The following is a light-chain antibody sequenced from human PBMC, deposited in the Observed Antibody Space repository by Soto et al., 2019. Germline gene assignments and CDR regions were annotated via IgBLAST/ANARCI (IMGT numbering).Light chain of an antibody. CDR3: GSYTTSSPHVL. Sequence: QSALTQPASVSGSPGQSITISCTGTSSDVGGYNYVSWYQQHPGKGPKLMIYDVSDRPSGVSNRFSGSKSGNTASLTISGLRAEDEADYYCGSYTTSSPHVLFGGGTKLTVL. CDR1: SSDVGGYNY. J-gene: IGLJ2*01. CDR2: DVS. V-gene: IGLV2-14*03.